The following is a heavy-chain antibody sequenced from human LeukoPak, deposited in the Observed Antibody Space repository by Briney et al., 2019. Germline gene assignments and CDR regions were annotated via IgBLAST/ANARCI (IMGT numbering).Heavy chain of an antibody. Sequence: PSETLSLTCTVSGGSISSYYWSWIRQPPGKGLEWIGYIYYSGSTNYNPSLKSRVTISVDTSKNQFSLKLSSVTAADTAVYYCARKAAAGPYGYWGQGTLVTVSS. V-gene: IGHV4-59*08. J-gene: IGHJ4*02. D-gene: IGHD6-13*01. CDR3: ARKAAAGPYGY. CDR1: GGSISSYY. CDR2: IYYSGST.